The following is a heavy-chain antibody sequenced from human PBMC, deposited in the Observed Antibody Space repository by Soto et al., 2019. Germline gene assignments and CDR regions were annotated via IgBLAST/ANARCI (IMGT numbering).Heavy chain of an antibody. V-gene: IGHV4-59*08. D-gene: IGHD5-12*01. CDR1: GGSISSYY. CDR2: IYYSGST. J-gene: IGHJ4*02. CDR3: ARYSGYDGAFDY. Sequence: SETLSLTCTVSGGSISSYYWSWIRQPPGKGLEWIGYIYYSGSTNYNPSLKSRVTISVDTSKNQFSLKLSSVTAADTAVYYCARYSGYDGAFDYWGQGTLVTVSS.